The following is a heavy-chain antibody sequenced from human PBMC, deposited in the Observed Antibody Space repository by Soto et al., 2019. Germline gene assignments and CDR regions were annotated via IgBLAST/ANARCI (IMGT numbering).Heavy chain of an antibody. J-gene: IGHJ4*02. CDR2: VHDSGST. V-gene: IGHV4-59*01. D-gene: IGHD1-20*01. CDR1: GDAISNYY. Sequence: LSLTCSVSGDAISNYYWSWIRQTPGKGLEWIGCVHDSGSTDYNPSLKGRVTMSLHTSKSQFSLNLSSVTAADSATYYCARGTRALITSFFAYWGQGIPVTVSS. CDR3: ARGTRALITSFFAY.